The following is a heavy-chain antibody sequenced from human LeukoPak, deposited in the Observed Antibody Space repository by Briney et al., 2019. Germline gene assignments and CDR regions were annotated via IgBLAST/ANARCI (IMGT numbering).Heavy chain of an antibody. Sequence: GGSLRLSCAASRFTFSSYSMNWVRQAPGKRLEWVSYISSSGNAIYYADSVKGRFTISRDNAKNSLYLQMNSLRDEDTAVYYCARQSPTYCSGGSCRPDAFDIWGQGTMVTVSS. CDR2: ISSSGNAI. CDR3: ARQSPTYCSGGSCRPDAFDI. V-gene: IGHV3-48*02. CDR1: RFTFSSYS. D-gene: IGHD2-15*01. J-gene: IGHJ3*02.